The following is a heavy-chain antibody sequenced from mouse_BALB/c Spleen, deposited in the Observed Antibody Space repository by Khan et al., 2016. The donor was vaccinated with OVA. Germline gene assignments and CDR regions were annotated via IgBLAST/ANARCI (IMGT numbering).Heavy chain of an antibody. CDR2: ISYSGST. CDR1: GYSITSDYA. V-gene: IGHV3-2*02. J-gene: IGHJ4*01. D-gene: IGHD2-3*01. CDR3: ARDGSRYNYAMDY. Sequence: VQLKESGPGLVKPSQSLSLTCTVTGYSITSDYAWNWIRQFPGNKLEWMGYISYSGSTSYNPSLKSRISITQDTSKNQFFLQLNCVTTADTATYYCARDGSRYNYAMDYWGQGTAVTVSS.